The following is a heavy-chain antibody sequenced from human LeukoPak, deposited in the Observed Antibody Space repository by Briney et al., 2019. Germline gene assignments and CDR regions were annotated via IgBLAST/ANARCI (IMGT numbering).Heavy chain of an antibody. D-gene: IGHD2-15*01. Sequence: GGSLRLSCAASGFTFSSYSMNWVRQAPGKGLEWVSSISSSSRYIYYAGSVKGRFTISRDNAKNSLYLQMNSLRAEDTAVYYCARDGSGGSDYWGQGTLVTVSS. J-gene: IGHJ4*02. CDR2: ISSSSRYI. CDR3: ARDGSGGSDY. V-gene: IGHV3-21*01. CDR1: GFTFSSYS.